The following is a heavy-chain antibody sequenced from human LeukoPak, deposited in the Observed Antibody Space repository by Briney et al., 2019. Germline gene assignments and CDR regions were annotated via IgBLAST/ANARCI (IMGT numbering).Heavy chain of an antibody. J-gene: IGHJ4*02. Sequence: GGSLRLSWAASGFTFSSFDMTWVRQAPGKGLEWVSRITGSGDNTYYLDSVKGRFTISRDNSKNTLYLQMNSLGAEDTATYYCARRSCSNGRCFGFTQDFWGQGTLVTVSS. V-gene: IGHV3-23*01. CDR2: ITGSGDNT. D-gene: IGHD2-8*01. CDR1: GFTFSSFD. CDR3: ARRSCSNGRCFGFTQDF.